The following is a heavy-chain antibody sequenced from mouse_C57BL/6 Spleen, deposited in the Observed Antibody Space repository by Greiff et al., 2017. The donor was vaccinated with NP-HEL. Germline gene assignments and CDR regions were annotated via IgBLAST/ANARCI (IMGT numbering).Heavy chain of an antibody. J-gene: IGHJ3*01. Sequence: VQLQQPGAELVMPGASVKLSCKASGYTFTSYWMHWVKQRPGQGLEWIGEIDPSDSYTNYNQKFKGKSTLTVDKSSSTAYMQLSSLTSEDSAVYYCARGDSSGYPFAYWGQGTLVTVSA. CDR2: IDPSDSYT. CDR3: ARGDSSGYPFAY. D-gene: IGHD3-2*02. V-gene: IGHV1-69*01. CDR1: GYTFTSYW.